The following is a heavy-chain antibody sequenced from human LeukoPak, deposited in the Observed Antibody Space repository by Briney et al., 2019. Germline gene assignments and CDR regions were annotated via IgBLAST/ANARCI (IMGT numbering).Heavy chain of an antibody. V-gene: IGHV1-2*02. J-gene: IGHJ3*02. CDR2: INPNSGGT. D-gene: IGHD2-15*01. CDR1: GYTFTGYY. Sequence: ASVKVSCKASGYTFTGYYMHWVRQAPGQGREWMGWINPNSGGTNNEQKFQGRVTMTRATSISTAYMELSRLRSDDTAVYYCARAPKKPTVAALVFDIWGQGTMVTVSS. CDR3: ARAPKKPTVAALVFDI.